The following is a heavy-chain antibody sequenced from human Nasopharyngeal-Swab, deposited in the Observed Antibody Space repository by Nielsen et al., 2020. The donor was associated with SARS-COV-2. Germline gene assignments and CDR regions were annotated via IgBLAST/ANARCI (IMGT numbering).Heavy chain of an antibody. CDR3: ARPPGYCSGGSCYS. Sequence: GESLKISCAASGFTFSSYWMSWVRQAPGKGLEWVANIKQDGSEKYYVDSVKGRFTISRDNAKNSLYLQMNSLRAEDTAVYYCARPPGYCSGGSCYSWGQGTLVTVSS. CDR2: IKQDGSEK. J-gene: IGHJ4*02. D-gene: IGHD2-15*01. CDR1: GFTFSSYW. V-gene: IGHV3-7*01.